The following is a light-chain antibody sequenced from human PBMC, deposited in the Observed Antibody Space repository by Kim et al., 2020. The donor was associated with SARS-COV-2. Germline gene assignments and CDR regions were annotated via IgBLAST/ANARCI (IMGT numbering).Light chain of an antibody. Sequence: QSVLTQPPSASGTAGQRVTISCSGSSSNIGSNPVNWYQQFPGTAPKLLIYTNNQWPSGVPDRFSGSKSGTSASLAISGLQSEDEADYYCAAWDDSLNGVVFGGGTQLIVL. CDR3: AAWDDSLNGVV. CDR1: SSNIGSNP. CDR2: TNN. V-gene: IGLV1-44*01. J-gene: IGLJ2*01.